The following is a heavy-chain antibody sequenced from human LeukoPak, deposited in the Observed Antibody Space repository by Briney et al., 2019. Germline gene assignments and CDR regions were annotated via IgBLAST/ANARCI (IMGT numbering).Heavy chain of an antibody. J-gene: IGHJ4*02. CDR2: IIPIFGTA. Sequence: SVKVSCEASGGTFSSYAISWVRQAPGQGLEWMGGIIPIFGTANYAQKFQGRVTITADESTSTAYMELSSLRSEDTAVYYCARDLRRYYDSSGYPLDYWGQGTLVTVSS. CDR1: GGTFSSYA. CDR3: ARDLRRYYDSSGYPLDY. D-gene: IGHD3-22*01. V-gene: IGHV1-69*13.